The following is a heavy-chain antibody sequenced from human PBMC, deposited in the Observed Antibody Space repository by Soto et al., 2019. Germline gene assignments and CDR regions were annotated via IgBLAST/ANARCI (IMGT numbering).Heavy chain of an antibody. CDR2: IYYSGST. V-gene: IGHV4-39*01. J-gene: IGHJ6*02. D-gene: IGHD3-3*01. Sequence: ASETLSLTCTVSGGSISSSSYYWGWIRQPPGKGLEWIGSIYYSGSTYYNPSLKSRVTISVDTSKNQFSLKLSSVTAADTAVYYCARHPKITIFGVVMDYGMDVWGHGTTVTVSS. CDR3: ARHPKITIFGVVMDYGMDV. CDR1: GGSISSSSYY.